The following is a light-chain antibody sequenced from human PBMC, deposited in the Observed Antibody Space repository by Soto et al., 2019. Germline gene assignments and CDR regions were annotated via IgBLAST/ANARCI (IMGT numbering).Light chain of an antibody. J-gene: IGKJ4*01. CDR3: QQYYITPLS. Sequence: DIVMTQPPDSLAVSMGERDTINCKSSQIFLYSSNNKNFLAWYQQKPGQPHKLLIYWASARESGVPDRFSGSGSGTDFTLTVSSLQAEDVAVYYCQQYYITPLSFGGGTKVDI. CDR1: QIFLYSSNNKNF. CDR2: WAS. V-gene: IGKV4-1*01.